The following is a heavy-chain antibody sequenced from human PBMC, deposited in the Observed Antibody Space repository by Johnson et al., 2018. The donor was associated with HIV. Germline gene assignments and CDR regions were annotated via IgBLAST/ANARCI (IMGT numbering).Heavy chain of an antibody. CDR3: VTADRGSA. J-gene: IGHJ3*01. CDR1: GFTFSSYT. CDR2: ISYDGSNK. D-gene: IGHD1-26*01. V-gene: IGHV3-30-3*01. Sequence: QVQLVESGGGVVQPGRSLRLSCVASGFTFSSYTMHWVRQAPGKGLEWVAVISYDGSNKYYADSVKGRFTISRDNAKNTLYLQMNSLRDEDTAVYYCVTADRGSAWGQGTTVTVSS.